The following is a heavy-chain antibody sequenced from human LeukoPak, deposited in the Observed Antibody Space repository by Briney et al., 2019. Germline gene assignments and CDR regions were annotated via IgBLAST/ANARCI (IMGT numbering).Heavy chain of an antibody. CDR3: AKGGLRGGTYNDDF. J-gene: IGHJ4*02. CDR2: IGGSGGGA. V-gene: IGHV3-23*01. Sequence: GGSLRLSCAASGFTFSRYGMSWVRQAPGKGLEWVAGIGGSGGGAYYAEALTGRSTISRDNSKNTVYLQMNDLRVEDTAIYYCAKGGLRGGTYNDDFWGQGTLVTVSS. CDR1: GFTFSRYG. D-gene: IGHD3-16*01.